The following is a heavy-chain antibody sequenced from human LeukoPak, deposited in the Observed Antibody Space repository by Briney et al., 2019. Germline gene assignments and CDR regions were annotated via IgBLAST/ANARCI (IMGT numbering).Heavy chain of an antibody. CDR3: ARDFTYYYDSSGYYPFDY. Sequence: ASVTVSCKASGYTFTSYGISWVRQAPGQGLEWMGWISAYNGNTNYAQKLQGRVTVTTDTSTSTAYMELRSLRSDDTAVYYCARDFTYYYDSSGYYPFDYWGQGTLVTVSS. J-gene: IGHJ4*02. V-gene: IGHV1-18*01. D-gene: IGHD3-22*01. CDR2: ISAYNGNT. CDR1: GYTFTSYG.